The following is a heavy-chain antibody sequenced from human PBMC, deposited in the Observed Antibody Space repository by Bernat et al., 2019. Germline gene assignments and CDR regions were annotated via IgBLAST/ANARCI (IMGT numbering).Heavy chain of an antibody. CDR1: GFTFSIFS. Sequence: EVQLVESGGGLVQPGGSLRLSCAASGFTFSIFSMHWVRQAPGKGLVWVSRLSVDGSRATYADSVKGRFTISRDNAKNTLYLQMHSLRAEDAAVYYCAGLACTGADCFDYWGRGTLVTVSS. J-gene: IGHJ4*02. V-gene: IGHV3-74*01. CDR2: LSVDGSRA. D-gene: IGHD2-8*02. CDR3: AGLACTGADCFDY.